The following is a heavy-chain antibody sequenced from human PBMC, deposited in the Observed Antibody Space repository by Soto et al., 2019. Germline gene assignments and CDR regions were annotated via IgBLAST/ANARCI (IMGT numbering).Heavy chain of an antibody. CDR3: ARSMGGRSMDV. CDR1: GGSISSDY. V-gene: IGHV4-59*08. J-gene: IGHJ6*03. D-gene: IGHD6-25*01. Sequence: SETLSLTCTVSGGSISSDYWSWIRQPPGKGLEWIGYIYYSGSTNYNPSLKSRVAISVDTSKNQFSLKVSSVTAADTAVYYCARSMGGRSMDVWGKGTTVTVSS. CDR2: IYYSGST.